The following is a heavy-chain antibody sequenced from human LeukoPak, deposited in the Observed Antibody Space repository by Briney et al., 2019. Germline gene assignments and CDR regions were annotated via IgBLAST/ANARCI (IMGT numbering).Heavy chain of an antibody. D-gene: IGHD1-26*01. CDR1: GGTFNSYA. CDR3: ARARGSYVNPFDY. Sequence: SVKVSCKASGGTFNSYAISWVRQAPGQGLEWMGGIIPIFGTANYAQKFQGRVTITADESTSTAYMELSSLRSEDTAVYYCARARGSYVNPFDYWGQGTLVTVSS. CDR2: IIPIFGTA. J-gene: IGHJ4*02. V-gene: IGHV1-69*13.